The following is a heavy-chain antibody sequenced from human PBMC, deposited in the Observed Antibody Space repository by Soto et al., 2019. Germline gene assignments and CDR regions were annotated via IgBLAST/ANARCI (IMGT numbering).Heavy chain of an antibody. D-gene: IGHD6-25*01. V-gene: IGHV3-33*01. J-gene: IGHJ4*02. CDR3: ARDSAILSYYFDY. CDR1: GFTFSSYG. Sequence: LRLSCAASGFTFSSYGMHWVRQAPGKGLEWVAVIWYDGSNKYYADSVKGRFTISRDNSKNTLYLQMNSLRAEDTAVYYCARDSAILSYYFDYWGQGTLVTVSS. CDR2: IWYDGSNK.